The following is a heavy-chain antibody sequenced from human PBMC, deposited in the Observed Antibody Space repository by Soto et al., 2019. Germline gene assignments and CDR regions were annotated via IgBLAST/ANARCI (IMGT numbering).Heavy chain of an antibody. CDR2: INHSGST. V-gene: IGHV4-34*01. D-gene: IGHD5-18*01. J-gene: IGHJ4*02. CDR3: ARTPGTAMVIFDH. Sequence: SSETLSLTCAVYGGSFSGYYWSWIRQPPGKGLEWIGEINHSGSTNYNPSLKSRVTISVDTSKNQFSLKLSSVTAADTAVYYCARTPGTAMVIFDHWGQGTMVTVSS. CDR1: GGSFSGYY.